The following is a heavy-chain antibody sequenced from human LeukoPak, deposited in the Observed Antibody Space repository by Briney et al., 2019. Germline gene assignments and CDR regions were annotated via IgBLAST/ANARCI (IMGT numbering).Heavy chain of an antibody. V-gene: IGHV1-69*05. CDR3: ARARGERRWQQYYYYYYMDV. CDR1: GGTFSSNA. CDR2: IIPIFGTA. J-gene: IGHJ6*03. D-gene: IGHD5-24*01. Sequence: ASVKVSFKASGGTFSSNAISWVRQAPGQGLEWMGGIIPIFGTANYAQKFQGRVTITTDESTSTAYMELSSLRSEDTAVYYCARARGERRWQQYYYYYYMDVWGKGTTVTVSS.